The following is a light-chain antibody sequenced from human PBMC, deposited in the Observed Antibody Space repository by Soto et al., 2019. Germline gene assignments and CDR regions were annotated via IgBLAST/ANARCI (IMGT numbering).Light chain of an antibody. V-gene: IGKV3-11*01. CDR2: DAS. Sequence: EIVLTQSPATLSLSPGERATLSCRASQSVSSYLAWYQQKPGQAPRLLIYDASNRATGIPDRFSGSGSGTDFTLTISSLEPEDFAVYYCQQCTSWPLTFGGGTKVEIK. CDR1: QSVSSY. CDR3: QQCTSWPLT. J-gene: IGKJ4*01.